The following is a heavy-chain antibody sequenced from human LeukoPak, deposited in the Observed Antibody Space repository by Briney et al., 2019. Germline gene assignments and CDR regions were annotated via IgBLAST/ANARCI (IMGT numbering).Heavy chain of an antibody. CDR3: ARGSEQQLVPRFDY. CDR1: EGTFSSYA. D-gene: IGHD6-13*01. V-gene: IGHV1-69*05. CDR2: IIPIFGTA. J-gene: IGHJ4*02. Sequence: ASVKVSCKASEGTFSSYAISWVRQAPGQGLEWMGGIIPIFGTANYAQKFQGRVTITTDESTSTAYMELSSLRSEDTAVYYCARGSEQQLVPRFDYWGQGTLVTVSS.